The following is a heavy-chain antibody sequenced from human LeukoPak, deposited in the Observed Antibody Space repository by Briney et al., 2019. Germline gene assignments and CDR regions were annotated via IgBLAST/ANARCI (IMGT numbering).Heavy chain of an antibody. CDR2: ISGSGVSK. Sequence: PGGSLRLSCAASGFTFSSYSMTWVRQPPGKGLEWVSVISGSGVSKYYADSVRGRSTISRDNSKHTLYLPMNSLRAGHAAVYYCARAAMVRGVDYFDYWGQGTLVTVSS. CDR1: GFTFSSYS. V-gene: IGHV3-23*01. CDR3: ARAAMVRGVDYFDY. D-gene: IGHD3-10*01. J-gene: IGHJ4*02.